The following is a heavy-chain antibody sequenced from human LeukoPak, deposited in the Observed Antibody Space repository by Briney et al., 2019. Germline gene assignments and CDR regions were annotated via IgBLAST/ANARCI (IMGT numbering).Heavy chain of an antibody. CDR2: ISSSSSYI. D-gene: IGHD6-13*01. CDR3: ASRWQQLAPRH. V-gene: IGHV3-21*01. CDR1: GFTFSSYS. Sequence: GGSLRLSCAAPGFTFSSYSMNWVRQAPGKGLEWVSSISSSSSYIYYADSVKGRFTISRDNAKNSLYLQMNSLRAEDTAVYYCASRWQQLAPRHWGQGTLVTVSS. J-gene: IGHJ4*02.